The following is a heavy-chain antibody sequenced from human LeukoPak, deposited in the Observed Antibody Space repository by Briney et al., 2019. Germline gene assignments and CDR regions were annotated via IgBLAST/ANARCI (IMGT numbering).Heavy chain of an antibody. CDR3: ARIGRDYGDCFDY. D-gene: IGHD4-17*01. CDR1: GFTFNTFW. CDR2: IKQDGSEK. V-gene: IGHV3-7*05. Sequence: PGGSLRLSCAASGFTFNTFWMTWLRQAPGKGPEWVANIKQDGSEKDYLDSVKGRFTISRDNARNSLYLQMNSLRAEDTAVYYCARIGRDYGDCFDYWGQGTLVTVSS. J-gene: IGHJ4*02.